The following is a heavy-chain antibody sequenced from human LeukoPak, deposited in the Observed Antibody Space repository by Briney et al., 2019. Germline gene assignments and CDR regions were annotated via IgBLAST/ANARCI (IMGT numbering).Heavy chain of an antibody. Sequence: GSLRLSCAASGFTFSSYGMHWVRQAPGKGLEWVSVIYSGGSTYYADSVKGRFTISRDNSKNTLYLQMNSLRAEDTAVYYCARAVSYYYDSSGYWSYFDYWGQGTLVTVSS. CDR2: IYSGGST. V-gene: IGHV3-66*01. CDR3: ARAVSYYYDSSGYWSYFDY. CDR1: GFTFSSYG. J-gene: IGHJ4*02. D-gene: IGHD3-22*01.